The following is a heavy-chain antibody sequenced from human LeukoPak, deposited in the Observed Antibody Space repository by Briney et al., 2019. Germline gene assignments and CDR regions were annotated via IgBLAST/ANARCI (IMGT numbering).Heavy chain of an antibody. J-gene: IGHJ4*02. V-gene: IGHV3-23*01. CDR3: AGDGGWDYFDY. Sequence: GGSLRLSCAASGFTFSSYAMSWVRQAPGKGLEWVSAISGSGGSTYYADSVKGRFTISRDNSKNTLYLQMNSLRAKDTAVYYCAGDGGWDYFDYWGQGTLVTVSS. D-gene: IGHD6-19*01. CDR1: GFTFSSYA. CDR2: ISGSGGST.